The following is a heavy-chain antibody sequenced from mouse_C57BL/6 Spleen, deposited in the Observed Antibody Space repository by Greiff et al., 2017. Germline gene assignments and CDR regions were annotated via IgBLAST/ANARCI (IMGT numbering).Heavy chain of an antibody. CDR1: GYAFTNYL. Sequence: HVQLQQSGAELVRPGTSVKVSCKASGYAFTNYLIAWVKQRPGQGLEWIGMINPGRGGTNYNEKFKGQATLTADNSSSTAYMQLSSLTSEDSAVYFCARKGDDDDDAPRSCDKDYWGQGTTVTVSS. D-gene: IGHD2-4*01. CDR2: INPGRGGT. V-gene: IGHV1-54*01. CDR3: ARKGDDDDDAPRSCDKDY. J-gene: IGHJ4*01.